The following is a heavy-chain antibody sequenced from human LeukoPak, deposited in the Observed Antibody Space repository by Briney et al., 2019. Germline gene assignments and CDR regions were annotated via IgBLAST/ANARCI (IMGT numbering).Heavy chain of an antibody. CDR3: AREGGSSRAFDI. D-gene: IGHD5-12*01. V-gene: IGHV3-21*01. J-gene: IGHJ3*02. CDR2: ISSSSSYI. Sequence: PGGSLRLSCAASGFTFSSYSVNWVRQAPGKGLEWVSSISSSSSYIYYADSVKGRFTISRDNAKNSLYLQMNSLRAEDTAVYHCAREGGSSRAFDIWGQGTMVTVSS. CDR1: GFTFSSYS.